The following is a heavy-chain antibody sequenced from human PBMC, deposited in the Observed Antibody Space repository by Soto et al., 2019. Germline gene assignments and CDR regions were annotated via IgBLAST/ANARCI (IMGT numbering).Heavy chain of an antibody. J-gene: IGHJ3*02. Sequence: EVQLVESGGGLVKPGGSLRLSCAASGFTFSSYSMNWVRQAPGKGLEWVSSISSSSSYIYYADSVKGRFTISRDNAKNSLYLQMNSQRDEDTAVYYCARVGGSASYFGAFDIWGQGTMVTVSS. D-gene: IGHD1-26*01. CDR1: GFTFSSYS. V-gene: IGHV3-21*01. CDR2: ISSSSSYI. CDR3: ARVGGSASYFGAFDI.